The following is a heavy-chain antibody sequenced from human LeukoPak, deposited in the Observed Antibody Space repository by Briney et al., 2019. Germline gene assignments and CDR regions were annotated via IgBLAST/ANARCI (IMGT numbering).Heavy chain of an antibody. CDR3: ARVEWELLGAHL. CDR2: VFFTGST. D-gene: IGHD1-26*01. V-gene: IGHV4-59*11. J-gene: IGHJ4*02. CDR1: GDSIRSHY. Sequence: SETLSLTCSVSGDSIRSHYWSWIRQPPGKRPEWIGHVFFTGSTTYNPTLEGRVTISIDTSGSQFTLKLTSVTAADTAVYYCARVEWELLGAHLWGQGILLSVSS.